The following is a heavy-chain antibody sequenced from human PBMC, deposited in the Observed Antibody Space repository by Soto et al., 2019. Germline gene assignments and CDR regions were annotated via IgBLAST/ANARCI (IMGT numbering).Heavy chain of an antibody. CDR1: GYTFSGYY. CDR2: INPNSGGT. CDR3: ARVTGITGTTDDYYYGMDV. Sequence: ASVKVSCKASGYTFSGYYMHLVRQAPGQGLEWMGWINPNSGGTNYAQKFQGWVTMTRDTSISTAYMELSRLRSDDTAVYYCARVTGITGTTDDYYYGMDVWGQGTTVTVSS. V-gene: IGHV1-2*04. J-gene: IGHJ6*02. D-gene: IGHD1-20*01.